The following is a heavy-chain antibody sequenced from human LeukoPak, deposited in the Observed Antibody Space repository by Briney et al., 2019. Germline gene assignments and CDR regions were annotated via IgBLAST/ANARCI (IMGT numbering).Heavy chain of an antibody. CDR3: ARAPRGSGSYHDAFDI. Sequence: PSETLSLTCTVSGGSISSHYWSWIRQPPGKGLEWIGYIYYSGDTNYNPSLKSRVTMSVDTSKNQFSLKLSSVTAADTAVYYCARAPRGSGSYHDAFDIWGQGTMVTVSS. D-gene: IGHD3-10*01. J-gene: IGHJ3*02. CDR1: GGSISSHY. V-gene: IGHV4-59*11. CDR2: IYYSGDT.